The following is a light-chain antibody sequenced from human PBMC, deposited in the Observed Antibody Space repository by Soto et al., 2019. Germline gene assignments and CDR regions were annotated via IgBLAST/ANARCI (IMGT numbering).Light chain of an antibody. CDR3: QQNGSLPIT. Sequence: EIVLTQSPGTLSLSPGERATLSCRASQSLSGGYLAWFQQKPGQTPRLLIYSASNRTTGIPDRFSGSGSGTDFTLTISSLEPEDFVVYYCQQNGSLPITFGEGTRMDI. V-gene: IGKV3-20*01. CDR2: SAS. CDR1: QSLSGGY. J-gene: IGKJ5*01.